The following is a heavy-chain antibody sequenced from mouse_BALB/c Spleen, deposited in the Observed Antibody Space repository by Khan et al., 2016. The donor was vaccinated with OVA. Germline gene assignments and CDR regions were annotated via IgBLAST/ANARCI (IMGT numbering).Heavy chain of an antibody. J-gene: IGHJ2*01. CDR2: ISSDSNTI. CDR3: ATSYFYGYCFDY. D-gene: IGHD1-1*01. V-gene: IGHV5-17*02. CDR1: GFTFTSYG. Sequence: VQLVESGGGLVQSGGSRKLSCAASGFTFTSYGMHWIRQAPEKGLEWVAYISSDSNTIYSADTVKGRFTISRDNPKNNLFLQMTSLRSGDTAMYFCATSYFYGYCFDYWGQGTTLTVSS.